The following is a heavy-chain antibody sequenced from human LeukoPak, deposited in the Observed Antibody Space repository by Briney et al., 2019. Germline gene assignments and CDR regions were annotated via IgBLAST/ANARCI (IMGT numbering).Heavy chain of an antibody. D-gene: IGHD5-18*01. CDR1: GFTVSSSY. Sequence: GGSLRLSCAASGFTVSSSYMTWVRQAPGKGLEWVAVISYDGSNKYYADSVKGRFTISRDNSKNTLYLQMNSLRAEDTAVYYCAKDRERWIQLSTYYFDYWGQGTLVTVSP. J-gene: IGHJ4*02. CDR3: AKDRERWIQLSTYYFDY. V-gene: IGHV3-30*18. CDR2: ISYDGSNK.